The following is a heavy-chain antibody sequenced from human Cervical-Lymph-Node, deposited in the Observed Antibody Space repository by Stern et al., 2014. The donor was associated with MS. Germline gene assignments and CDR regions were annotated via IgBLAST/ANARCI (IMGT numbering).Heavy chain of an antibody. V-gene: IGHV4-31*03. D-gene: IGHD1-26*01. CDR3: ATSGTFDAFDI. CDR1: GGSIGRPHSY. Sequence: QLQLQESGPRLVKPSQTLSLTCTVSGGSIGRPHSYWSWIRQRPGEGLEWIGYISYSESTFYNPSLRSRLTISVDTSKNQFSLKLSSVTAADTAVYYCATSGTFDAFDIWGQGTMVTVSS. CDR2: ISYSEST. J-gene: IGHJ3*02.